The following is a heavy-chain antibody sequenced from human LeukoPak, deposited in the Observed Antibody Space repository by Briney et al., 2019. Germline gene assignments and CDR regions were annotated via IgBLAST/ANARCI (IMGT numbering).Heavy chain of an antibody. CDR1: GFPFTSHW. V-gene: IGHV3-7*01. CDR2: INSDGSEK. D-gene: IGHD1-26*01. J-gene: IGHJ4*02. CDR3: AKERWEPRDYFEY. Sequence: QPGGSLRLSCAASGFPFTSHWLSWFRQSPGRGLEWVAHINSDGSEKNYVDSVKGRFTISRDNSKNTLYLQMNSLRPEDTAVYYCAKERWEPRDYFEYWGQGTLVTVSS.